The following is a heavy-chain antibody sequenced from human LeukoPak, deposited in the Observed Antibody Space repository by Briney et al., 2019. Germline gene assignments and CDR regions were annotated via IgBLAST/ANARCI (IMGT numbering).Heavy chain of an antibody. CDR2: IYYSGST. V-gene: IGHV4-59*01. D-gene: IGHD1-14*01. CDR1: GGSISSYF. J-gene: IGHJ6*03. Sequence: SETLSLTCTVSGGSISSYFWSWIRQPPGKGLQWIGYIYYSGSTIYNPSLKSRVTISVDTSKNQFSLKLSSVTAADTAVYYCARASEDYYYYYMDVWGKGTTVTIFS. CDR3: ARASEDYYYYYMDV.